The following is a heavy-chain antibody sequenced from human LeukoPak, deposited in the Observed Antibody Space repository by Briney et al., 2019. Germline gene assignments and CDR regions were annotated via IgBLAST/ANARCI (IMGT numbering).Heavy chain of an antibody. J-gene: IGHJ4*02. CDR1: GFTFSTYG. V-gene: IGHV3-30*18. CDR3: ANREYHLPALY. D-gene: IGHD2-2*01. Sequence: PEGSLRLSCAASGFTFSTYGMHWVRQAPGKGLEWVAVISYDGSNKYCADSVKGRFTISRDNSKNTLYLQMNSLRAEDTAVYYCANREYHLPALYWGQGTLVTVSS. CDR2: ISYDGSNK.